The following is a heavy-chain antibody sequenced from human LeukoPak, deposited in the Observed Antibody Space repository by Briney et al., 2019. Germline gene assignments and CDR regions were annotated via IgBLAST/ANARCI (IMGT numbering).Heavy chain of an antibody. CDR2: ISTTSGNI. V-gene: IGHV3-21*04. J-gene: IGHJ5*02. CDR1: GFTFSSYS. D-gene: IGHD2-2*01. CDR3: AKGYCSSTSCYVFDP. Sequence: PGGSLRLSCAASGFTFSSYSMNWVRQAPGKGLEWVAAISTTSGNIYYADSVKGRFTISRDNSKNTLYLQMNSLRAEDTAVYYCAKGYCSSTSCYVFDPWGQGTLVTVSS.